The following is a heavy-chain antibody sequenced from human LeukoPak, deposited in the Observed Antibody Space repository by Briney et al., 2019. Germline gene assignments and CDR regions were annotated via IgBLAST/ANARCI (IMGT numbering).Heavy chain of an antibody. Sequence: PSETLSLICTVSGASISGYYWSWIRQPPGKGLEWIGYIYYSGSTNYNPSLKSRVTISLDRSKNQFSLKLSSVTAADTAVYYCATRGSGSPFDPWGQGTLVTVSS. CDR3: ATRGSGSPFDP. CDR2: IYYSGST. J-gene: IGHJ5*02. CDR1: GASISGYY. D-gene: IGHD3-10*01. V-gene: IGHV4-59*01.